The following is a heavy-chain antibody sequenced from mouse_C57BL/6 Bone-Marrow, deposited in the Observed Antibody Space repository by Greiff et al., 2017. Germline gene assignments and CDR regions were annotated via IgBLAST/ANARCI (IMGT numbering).Heavy chain of an antibody. CDR2: ISSGGSYT. D-gene: IGHD1-1*01. V-gene: IGHV5-6*01. Sequence: EVQVVESGGDLVKPGGSLKLSCAASGFTFSSYGMSWVRQTPDKRLEWVATISSGGSYTYYPDSVKGRFTISRDNAKNTLYLQMSSLKSEDTAMYYCASAYYGRSLFAYWGQGTLVTVSA. J-gene: IGHJ3*01. CDR1: GFTFSSYG. CDR3: ASAYYGRSLFAY.